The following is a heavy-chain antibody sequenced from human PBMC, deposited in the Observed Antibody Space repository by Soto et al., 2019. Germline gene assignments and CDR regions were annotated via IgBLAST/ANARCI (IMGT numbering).Heavy chain of an antibody. J-gene: IGHJ4*02. CDR3: ARDLRQSYSSSSMGY. CDR2: IKQDGSVK. D-gene: IGHD6-6*01. V-gene: IGHV3-7*01. CDR1: GFTFSSYW. Sequence: GGSLRLSCAASGFTFSSYWMSWVRQAPGKGLEWVANIKQDGSVKYYVDSVKGRFTISSDNAKNSLYLQMNGLRAEDTAVYYCARDLRQSYSSSSMGYWGQGTLVTVSS.